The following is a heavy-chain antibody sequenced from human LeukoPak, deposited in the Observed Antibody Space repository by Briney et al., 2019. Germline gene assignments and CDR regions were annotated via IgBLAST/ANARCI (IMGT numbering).Heavy chain of an antibody. J-gene: IGHJ6*02. CDR2: IYSGGST. Sequence: GGSLRLSCAASGFTVSSNYMSWVRQAPGKGLEWVSVIYSGGSTYYADSVKGRFTISRDNSKNTLYLQMNSLRAEDTAVYYCASQVYHGSGSPDLYYYYYYGMDVWGQGTTVTVSS. D-gene: IGHD3-10*01. CDR1: GFTVSSNY. CDR3: ASQVYHGSGSPDLYYYYYYGMDV. V-gene: IGHV3-66*04.